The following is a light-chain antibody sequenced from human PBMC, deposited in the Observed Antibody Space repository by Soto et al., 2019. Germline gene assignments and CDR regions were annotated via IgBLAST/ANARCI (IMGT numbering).Light chain of an antibody. Sequence: QLVLAQPPSVSGAPGQRVTISCTGSSSNIGAGYDVHWYQQLPGTAPKLLIYGNSNRPSGVPDRFSASKSGTSASLAITGLQAEDEADYYCQSYDSSLSGSGVFGGGTQLTVL. CDR2: GNS. CDR1: SSNIGAGYD. CDR3: QSYDSSLSGSGV. J-gene: IGLJ2*01. V-gene: IGLV1-40*01.